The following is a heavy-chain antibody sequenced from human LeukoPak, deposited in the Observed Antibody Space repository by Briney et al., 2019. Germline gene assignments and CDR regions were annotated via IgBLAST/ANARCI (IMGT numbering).Heavy chain of an antibody. D-gene: IGHD4-17*01. CDR2: IYSGGST. CDR3: ARNGIYHGDYDLYYYGMDV. J-gene: IGHJ6*02. V-gene: IGHV3-53*01. Sequence: GGSPRLSCAASGFTVSSNYMSWVRQAPGKGLEWVSVIYSGGSTYYADSVKGRFTISRDNSKNTLYLQMNSLRAEDTAVYYCARNGIYHGDYDLYYYGMDVWGQGTTVTVSS. CDR1: GFTVSSNY.